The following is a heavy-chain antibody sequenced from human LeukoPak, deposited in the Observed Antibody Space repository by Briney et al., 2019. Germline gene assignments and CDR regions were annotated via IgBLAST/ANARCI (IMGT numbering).Heavy chain of an antibody. CDR3: AKDHIPDYDSGGYYVYFPSVFDY. CDR1: GFTFSSYA. V-gene: IGHV3-23*01. Sequence: PGGSLRLSCAASGFTFSSYAMSWVRQAPGKGLEWVSAISGSGGSTYYADSVKGRFTISRDNSKNTLFLQMNSLRAEDTAVYYCAKDHIPDYDSGGYYVYFPSVFDYWGQGALVTVSS. J-gene: IGHJ4*02. D-gene: IGHD3-22*01. CDR2: ISGSGGST.